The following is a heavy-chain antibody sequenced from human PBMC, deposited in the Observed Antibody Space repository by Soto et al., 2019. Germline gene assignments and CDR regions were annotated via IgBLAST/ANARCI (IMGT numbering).Heavy chain of an antibody. CDR1: GYAFSTYG. CDR3: ARSSGISYIWFDP. CDR2: ISAYNGDS. V-gene: IGHV1-18*01. Sequence: QVQLVQSATEVKKPGASVKVSCKSSGYAFSTYGISWVRQAPGQGLEWMAWISAYNGDSNYAQHLQDRVTLTTDTSTSTAYMELRSLRSDDTAVYFCARSSGISYIWFDPWGQGTLVIVSP. J-gene: IGHJ5*02. D-gene: IGHD1-26*01.